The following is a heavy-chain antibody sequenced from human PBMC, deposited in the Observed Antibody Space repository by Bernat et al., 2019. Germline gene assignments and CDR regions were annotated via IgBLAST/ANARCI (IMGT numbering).Heavy chain of an antibody. V-gene: IGHV4-59*08. CDR2: IYYSGST. CDR1: GGSISSYY. CDR3: ARRGRDGYNSLFDY. D-gene: IGHD5-24*01. Sequence: QVQLQESGPGLVKPSETLSLTCTVSGGSISSYYWSWIRQPPGKGLEWIGYIYYSGSTTYNPSLKSRVTISVDTSKNQFSLKLSSVTAADTAVYHCARRGRDGYNSLFDYWGQGTLVTVSS. J-gene: IGHJ4*02.